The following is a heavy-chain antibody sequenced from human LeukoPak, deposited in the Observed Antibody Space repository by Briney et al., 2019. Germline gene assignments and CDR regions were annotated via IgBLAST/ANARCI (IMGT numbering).Heavy chain of an antibody. CDR2: IYHSGST. CDR1: GGSISSYY. V-gene: IGHV4-38-2*02. J-gene: IGHJ3*02. D-gene: IGHD5-12*01. CDR3: ASEGVATTLTAFDI. Sequence: SETLSLTCTVSGGSISSYYWGWIRQPPGKGLEWIGSIYHSGSTYYNPSLKSRVTISVDTSKNQFSLKLSSVTAADTAVYYCASEGVATTLTAFDIWGQGTMVTVSS.